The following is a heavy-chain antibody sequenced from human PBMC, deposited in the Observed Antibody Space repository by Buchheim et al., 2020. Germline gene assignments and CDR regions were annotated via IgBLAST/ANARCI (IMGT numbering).Heavy chain of an antibody. CDR3: ARGPPYYYGSGSYFVR. Sequence: QVQLQQWGAGLLKPSETLSLTCAVYGGSFSGYYWSWIRQPPGKGLEWIGEINHSGSTNYNPSLKSRVTISVDPSKNQFSLKLSSVTAADTAVYYCARGPPYYYGSGSYFVRWGQGTL. J-gene: IGHJ4*02. CDR2: INHSGST. D-gene: IGHD3-10*01. CDR1: GGSFSGYY. V-gene: IGHV4-34*01.